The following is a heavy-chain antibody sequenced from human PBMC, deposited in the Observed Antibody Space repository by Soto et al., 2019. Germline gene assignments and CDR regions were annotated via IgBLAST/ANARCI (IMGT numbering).Heavy chain of an antibody. CDR2: IIPIFGTA. J-gene: IGHJ6*02. CDR3: ARVGSSPPTLYYYYYGMDV. CDR1: GGTFSSYA. V-gene: IGHV1-69*13. Sequence: PSVKVSCKASGGTFSSYAISWVRQAPGQGLEWMGGIIPIFGTANYAQKFQGRVTITADESTSTAYMELSSLRSEDTAVYYCARVGSSPPTLYYYYYGMDVWGQGTTVT. D-gene: IGHD6-13*01.